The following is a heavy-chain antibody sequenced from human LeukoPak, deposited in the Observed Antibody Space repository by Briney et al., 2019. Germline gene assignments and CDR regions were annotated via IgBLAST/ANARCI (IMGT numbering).Heavy chain of an antibody. V-gene: IGHV4-39*02. D-gene: IGHD1-1*01. CDR1: GGSISSSTYY. Sequence: SETLSLTCTVSGGSISSSTYYWGWIRQPPGKGLEWIGSIYYSGSTYYNPSLKSRVTISVDTSKNQFSLKLSSVTAADTAVYYCARDTTGASDSWGQGTLVTVSS. CDR2: IYYSGST. CDR3: ARDTTGASDS. J-gene: IGHJ4*02.